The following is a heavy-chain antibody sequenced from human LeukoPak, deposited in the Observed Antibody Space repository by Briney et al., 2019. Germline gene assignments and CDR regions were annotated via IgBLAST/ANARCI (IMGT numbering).Heavy chain of an antibody. V-gene: IGHV3-23*01. CDR2: ISGSGGST. CDR3: AKDSIYYYDSSGQADAFDI. J-gene: IGHJ3*02. Sequence: PGGSLRLSCAASGFTFSSYAMSWVRQAPGKGLEWVSAISGSGGSTCYADSVKGRFTISGDNSKNTLYLQMNSLRAEDTAVYYCAKDSIYYYDSSGQADAFDIWGQGTMVTVSS. D-gene: IGHD3-22*01. CDR1: GFTFSSYA.